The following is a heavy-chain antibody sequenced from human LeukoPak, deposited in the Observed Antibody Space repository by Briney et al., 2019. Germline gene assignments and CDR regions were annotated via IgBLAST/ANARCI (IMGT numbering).Heavy chain of an antibody. Sequence: PGGSLRLSCAASGFTFSSYGMHWVRQAPGKGLEWVAVISYDGSNKYYADSVKGRFTISRDNSKNTLYLQMNSLRAEDTAVYYCAKPLYGDYRMGFDYWGQGTLVTVSS. D-gene: IGHD4-17*01. CDR3: AKPLYGDYRMGFDY. CDR2: ISYDGSNK. V-gene: IGHV3-30*18. CDR1: GFTFSSYG. J-gene: IGHJ4*02.